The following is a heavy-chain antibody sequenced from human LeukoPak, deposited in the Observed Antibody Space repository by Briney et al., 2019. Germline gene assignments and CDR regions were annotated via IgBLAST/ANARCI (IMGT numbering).Heavy chain of an antibody. Sequence: GGSLRLSCAASGFTFSDYYMSWIRQAPGKGLEWVSYISSSGSTIYYADSVKGRFTISRDNAQNSLYLQMNSLRAEDTAVYYCASGAGKGDYYYYYMDVWGKGTTVTVSS. CDR1: GFTFSDYY. J-gene: IGHJ6*03. CDR2: ISSSGSTI. CDR3: ASGAGKGDYYYYYMDV. V-gene: IGHV3-11*01. D-gene: IGHD1-1*01.